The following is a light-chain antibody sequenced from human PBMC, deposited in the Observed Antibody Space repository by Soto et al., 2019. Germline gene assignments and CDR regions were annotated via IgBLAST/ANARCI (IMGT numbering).Light chain of an antibody. CDR3: QQYGSVMWT. Sequence: EIGLTQSPGTLSLSPGERATLSCRASQSVSSSYLAWYQQKPGQAPRLLLYGASSRATGIPDRFSGSRSGKDFTLTISRLGPEDFAVYYCQQYGSVMWTFGQKPKVELK. CDR1: QSVSSSY. J-gene: IGKJ1*01. V-gene: IGKV3-20*01. CDR2: GAS.